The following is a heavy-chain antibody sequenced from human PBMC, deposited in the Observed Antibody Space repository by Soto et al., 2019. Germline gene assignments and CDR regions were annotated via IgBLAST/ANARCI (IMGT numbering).Heavy chain of an antibody. D-gene: IGHD7-27*01. Sequence: ASVKVSCKVSGYTLTELSMHWVRQAPGQGLEWMGGFDPEDGETIYAQKFQGRVTMTEDTSTDTAYMELSSLRSEDTAVYYCATHRSVRAGDKPEPERGAFDIWGQGTMGTVSS. CDR2: FDPEDGET. CDR1: GYTLTELS. J-gene: IGHJ3*02. CDR3: ATHRSVRAGDKPEPERGAFDI. V-gene: IGHV1-24*01.